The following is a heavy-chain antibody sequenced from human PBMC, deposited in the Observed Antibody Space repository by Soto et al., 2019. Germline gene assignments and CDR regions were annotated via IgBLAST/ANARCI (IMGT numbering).Heavy chain of an antibody. CDR2: IIPMFNTT. J-gene: IGHJ4*02. D-gene: IGHD2-15*01. CDR3: ARDACGRGALDD. Sequence: QVQLVQSGAEVKKPGSSVKVSCKASGGNFSTHAISWVRQAPGQGLVWMGGIIPMFNTTISAQKFQGRVTLTEDEDTSTAYMALGSLRSEDTAVYYCARDACGRGALDDWGQGTVVTVSS. CDR1: GGNFSTHA. V-gene: IGHV1-69*01.